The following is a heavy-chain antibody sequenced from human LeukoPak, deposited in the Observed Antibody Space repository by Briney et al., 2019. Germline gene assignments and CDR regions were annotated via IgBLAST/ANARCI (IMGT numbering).Heavy chain of an antibody. CDR1: GYTFTGYY. J-gene: IGHJ4*02. CDR3: ARDRAGGYDSSGYSYVLYYFDY. CDR2: INPNSGGT. V-gene: IGHV1-2*02. Sequence: ASVKVSCKASGYTFTGYYMHWVRQAPGQGLEWIGWINPNSGGTTYAQKFQGRVTMTRDTSISTAYMELSRLRSDDTAVYYCARDRAGGYDSSGYSYVLYYFDYWGQGTLVTVSS. D-gene: IGHD3-22*01.